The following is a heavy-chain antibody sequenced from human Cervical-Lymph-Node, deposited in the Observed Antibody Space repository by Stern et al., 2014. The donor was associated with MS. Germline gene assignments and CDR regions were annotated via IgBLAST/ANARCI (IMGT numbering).Heavy chain of an antibody. CDR3: ARATWFGEQAFDY. CDR1: GGSISSGDHY. Sequence: VQLEESGVGLVKPSQTLSLTCAVSGGSISSGDHYWSWFRQPPGKGLEWIGYISNNGNSFHNPSLKSRVTISKDTSRNQFSLKLSSVSAADTAVYYCARATWFGEQAFDYWGQGTLVTVSS. J-gene: IGHJ4*02. CDR2: ISNNGNS. V-gene: IGHV4-30-4*01. D-gene: IGHD3-10*01.